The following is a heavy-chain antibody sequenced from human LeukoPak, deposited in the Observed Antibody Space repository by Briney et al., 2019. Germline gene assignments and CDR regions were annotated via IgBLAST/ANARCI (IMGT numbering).Heavy chain of an antibody. CDR3: AGGPQVGGVIDY. CDR2: INPNSGGT. D-gene: IGHD3-16*01. J-gene: IGHJ4*02. CDR1: GYTFTGYY. Sequence: AASVKVSCKASGYTFTGYYMHWVRQAPGRGFEWMGWINPNSGGTNYAQKFQGRVTMTRDTSISTAYMELSRLRSDDTAVYYCAGGPQVGGVIDYWGQGTLVTVSS. V-gene: IGHV1-2*02.